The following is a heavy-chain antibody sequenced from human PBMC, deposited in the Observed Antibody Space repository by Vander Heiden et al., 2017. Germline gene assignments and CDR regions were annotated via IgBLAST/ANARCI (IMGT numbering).Heavy chain of an antibody. CDR3: AKEGYYDSSGLP. Sequence: EVQLLESGGGLVQPGGSLRLSCAASGFAVSSYAMSWVGQGPGKGLGWVSASSGSGGSTYYADSVKGRFTISSDNSKNTLYLQMNSLRAEDTAVYYCAKEGYYDSSGLPWGQGPLVTVSS. CDR1: GFAVSSYA. V-gene: IGHV3-23*01. CDR2: SSGSGGST. J-gene: IGHJ5*02. D-gene: IGHD3-22*01.